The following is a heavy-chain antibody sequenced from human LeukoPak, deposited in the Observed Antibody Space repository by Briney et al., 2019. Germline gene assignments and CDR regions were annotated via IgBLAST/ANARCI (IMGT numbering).Heavy chain of an antibody. J-gene: IGHJ4*02. Sequence: SETLSLTCGVYGGSFSGFYWNWIRQPPGKGLEWIGEIDHSGSTNYNPSLKSRVTISVDTSKNQFSLKLSSVTAADTAVYYCARVNYDILTGSSDYWGQGTLVTVSS. CDR2: IDHSGST. CDR1: GGSFSGFY. V-gene: IGHV4-34*01. CDR3: ARVNYDILTGSSDY. D-gene: IGHD3-9*01.